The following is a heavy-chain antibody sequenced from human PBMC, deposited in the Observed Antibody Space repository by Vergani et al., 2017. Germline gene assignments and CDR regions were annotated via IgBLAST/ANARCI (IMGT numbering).Heavy chain of an antibody. CDR3: AKAGVDGTTFCLND. CDR1: GFNFSSYG. J-gene: IGHJ4*02. D-gene: IGHD1-1*01. CDR2: IWYDGSNK. Sequence: QVQLVESGGGVVQPGRSLRLSCAASGFNFSSYGMHWVRQAPGKGLEWVAVIWYDGSNKYYADSVKGRFTISRDNSKNTLYLQMNSLRAEDTAVYYCAKAGVDGTTFCLNDWGQGTLVTVSS. V-gene: IGHV3-33*06.